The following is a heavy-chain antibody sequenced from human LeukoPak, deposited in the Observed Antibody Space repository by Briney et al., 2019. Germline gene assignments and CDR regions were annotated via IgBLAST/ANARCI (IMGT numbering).Heavy chain of an antibody. Sequence: ASVKVSCKASGYTFTSYYMHWVRQAPGQGLEWMGIINPSGGSTSYAQKFQGRVTMTRDMSTSTVYMELSSLRSEDTVVYYCAMSRRWSSGWYYFDYWGQGTLVTVSS. CDR2: INPSGGST. CDR1: GYTFTSYY. CDR3: AMSRRWSSGWYYFDY. D-gene: IGHD6-19*01. V-gene: IGHV1-46*01. J-gene: IGHJ4*02.